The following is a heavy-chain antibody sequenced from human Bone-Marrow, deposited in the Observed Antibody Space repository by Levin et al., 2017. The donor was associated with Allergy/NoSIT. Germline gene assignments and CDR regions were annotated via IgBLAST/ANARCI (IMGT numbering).Heavy chain of an antibody. CDR3: AHTNRGQWLVRYFDY. CDR1: GFSLSTSGVG. Sequence: SGPTLVKPTQTLTLTCTFSGFSLSTSGVGVGWIRQPPGKALEWLALIYWDDDKRYSPSLKSRLTITKDTSKNQVVLTMTNMDPVDTATYYCAHTNRGQWLVRYFDYWGQGTLVTVSS. V-gene: IGHV2-5*02. D-gene: IGHD6-19*01. J-gene: IGHJ4*02. CDR2: IYWDDDK.